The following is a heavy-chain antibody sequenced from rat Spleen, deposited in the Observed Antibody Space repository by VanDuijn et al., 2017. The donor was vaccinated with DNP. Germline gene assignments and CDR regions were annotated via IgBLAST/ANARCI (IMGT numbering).Heavy chain of an antibody. CDR2: MWTGGST. J-gene: IGHJ2*01. V-gene: IGHV2-30*01. CDR1: GFSLTSYG. D-gene: IGHD1-4*01. CDR3: AREDYGYTYFDY. Sequence: QVQLKESGPGLVQPSQTLSLTCTVSGFSLTSYGVRWVRQPAGKGLEWMGIMWTGGSTDHNSALKSRLTIGRDTSKSQVFLKVNSLQTEDIATYYCAREDYGYTYFDYWGQGVMVTVSS.